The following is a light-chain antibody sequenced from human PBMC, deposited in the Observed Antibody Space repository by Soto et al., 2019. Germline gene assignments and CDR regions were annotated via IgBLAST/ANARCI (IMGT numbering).Light chain of an antibody. V-gene: IGKV1-8*01. CDR2: AAS. CDR1: QGISSY. CDR3: QQYDSYPRT. Sequence: AIRMTQSPSSLSASTGDRVTITCRASQGISSYLAWYQQSPGKAPKFLIYAASTLQSGVPSRFSGSGSGSDFTLTISCLQSEDFATYYCQQYDSYPRTFGQGTKGEI. J-gene: IGKJ1*01.